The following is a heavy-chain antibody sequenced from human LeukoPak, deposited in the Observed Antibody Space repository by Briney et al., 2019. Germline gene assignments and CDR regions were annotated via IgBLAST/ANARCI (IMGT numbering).Heavy chain of an antibody. CDR2: IYNSGST. D-gene: IGHD2-2*01. J-gene: IGHJ6*03. Sequence: SETLSLTCTVSGGSISFYYWNWIRQSPGKGLEWIGYIYNSGSTKYNPSLKSRVTISVDTSKNQFSLKLSSVTAADTAVYYCARTSQYCSSTSCYRPGRDYYYYMDVWGKGTTVTVSS. V-gene: IGHV4-59*12. CDR1: GGSISFYY. CDR3: ARTSQYCSSTSCYRPGRDYYYYMDV.